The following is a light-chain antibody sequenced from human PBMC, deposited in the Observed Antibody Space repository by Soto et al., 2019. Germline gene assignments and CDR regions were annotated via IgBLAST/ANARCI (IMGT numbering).Light chain of an antibody. V-gene: IGKV3-15*01. Sequence: ETVMTQSPATLSVSPGEGATLSCRASQSVSIHLAWYQQKPGQAPRLLIYGASTRATGIPARFSGSGSGTEFTLTISSLQSEDFAVYYCQQYNNWPPSTVGQGTRLEIK. CDR3: QQYNNWPPST. CDR1: QSVSIH. CDR2: GAS. J-gene: IGKJ5*01.